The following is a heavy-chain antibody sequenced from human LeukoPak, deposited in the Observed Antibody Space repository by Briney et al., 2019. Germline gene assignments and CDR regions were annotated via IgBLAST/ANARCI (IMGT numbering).Heavy chain of an antibody. V-gene: IGHV1-8*01. CDR1: GYTFTSYD. CDR3: ASVKHSYDYYFDY. Sequence: ASVTVSCKASGYTFTSYDINWVRQTTGQGLEWMGWMNPNSGNTGYAQKFQGRVTMTRNTSISTAYMELSSLRSEDTAVYYCASVKHSYDYYFDYWGQGTLVTVSS. D-gene: IGHD5-18*01. CDR2: MNPNSGNT. J-gene: IGHJ4*02.